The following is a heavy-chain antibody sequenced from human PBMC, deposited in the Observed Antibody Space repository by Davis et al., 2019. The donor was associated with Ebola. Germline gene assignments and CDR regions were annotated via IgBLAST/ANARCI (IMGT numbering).Heavy chain of an antibody. D-gene: IGHD6-13*01. CDR1: GFTFSSYE. CDR2: ISSSGSTI. V-gene: IGHV3-48*03. Sequence: PGGSLRLSCAASGFTFSSYEMNWVRQAPGKGLEWVSYISSSGSTIYYADSVKGRFTISRDNAKNSLYLQMNSLRAEDTAVYYCARSSWQGNFDYWGQGTLVTVSS. J-gene: IGHJ4*02. CDR3: ARSSWQGNFDY.